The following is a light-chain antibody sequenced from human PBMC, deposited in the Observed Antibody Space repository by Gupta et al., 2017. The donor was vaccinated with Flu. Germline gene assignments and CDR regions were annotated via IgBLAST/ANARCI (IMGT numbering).Light chain of an antibody. CDR2: KVS. Sequence: AVMTKSPLSLVVVLGQQGYISCRSSLRLVFSDGSASLSWFHQRPGQCPRSLLEKVSNRDSGVRDSVSGTGSGTNFTLKIIRVEALDVEVYYCRQSTGWGWTFGQGTKVEI. J-gene: IGKJ1*01. CDR1: LRLVFSDGSAS. CDR3: RQSTGWGWT. V-gene: IGKV2-30*01.